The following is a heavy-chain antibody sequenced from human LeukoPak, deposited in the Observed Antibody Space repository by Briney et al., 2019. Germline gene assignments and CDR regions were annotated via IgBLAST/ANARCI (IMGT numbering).Heavy chain of an antibody. J-gene: IGHJ4*02. Sequence: GESLKISCKASGYSFTTYWIGWVRQVPGKGLEWVGIIYPADSTAKYSPSFQGQVTISVDKSISTAYLQWSRLEASDTAVFYCARHPKGEYPGYESDYWGQGTLVTVSS. D-gene: IGHD2-2*01. CDR1: GYSFTTYW. CDR2: IYPADSTA. CDR3: ARHPKGEYPGYESDY. V-gene: IGHV5-51*01.